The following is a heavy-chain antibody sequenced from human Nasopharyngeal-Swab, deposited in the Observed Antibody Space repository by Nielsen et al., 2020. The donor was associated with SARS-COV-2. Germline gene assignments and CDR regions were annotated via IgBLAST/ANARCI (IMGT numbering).Heavy chain of an antibody. J-gene: IGHJ6*03. CDR3: VKGMPQSGGMDV. V-gene: IGHV3-13*01. D-gene: IGHD2-2*01. CDR2: IGAAGGT. Sequence: GGSLRLSCAASGFTFSSNDMHWVRLPRGKGLEWVSAIGAAGGTYYPDSVKGRFTISRENAKNSLYLQMNSLRAEDTAIYYCVKGMPQSGGMDVWGKGTMVSVSS. CDR1: GFTFSSND.